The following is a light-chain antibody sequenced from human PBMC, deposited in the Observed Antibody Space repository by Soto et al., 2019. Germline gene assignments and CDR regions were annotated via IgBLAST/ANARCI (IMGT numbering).Light chain of an antibody. Sequence: QSALTQPASVSGSPGQSVTISCTGTKNDIGVYDFVSWYQHHPGKAPRLIIYEVVQRPSGVPDRFSGSKSGNTASLTVSGLQAADEADYLCKSYAGSNTYVFGSGTKVTVL. V-gene: IGLV2-8*01. CDR1: KNDIGVYDF. J-gene: IGLJ1*01. CDR3: KSYAGSNTYV. CDR2: EVV.